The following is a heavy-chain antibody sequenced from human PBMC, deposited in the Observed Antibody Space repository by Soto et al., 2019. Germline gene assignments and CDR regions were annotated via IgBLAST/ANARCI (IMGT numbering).Heavy chain of an antibody. Sequence: GGSLRLSCAASGFDFSTYGMHWIRQAPDKGLEWVSVISYEEINKFYADSVRGRFTISRDNSKITVYLQMDSLTVEDTDVYYCANFGLYRYRTPISGEFDYWGQGTLVTVSS. CDR1: GFDFSTYG. D-gene: IGHD3-10*01. V-gene: IGHV3-30*18. J-gene: IGHJ4*02. CDR3: ANFGLYRYRTPISGEFDY. CDR2: ISYEEINK.